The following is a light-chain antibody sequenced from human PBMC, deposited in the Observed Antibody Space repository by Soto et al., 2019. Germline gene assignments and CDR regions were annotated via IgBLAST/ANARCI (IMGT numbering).Light chain of an antibody. Sequence: IQMTQSPSTLSASVGDRVTITCRASHNIERWMAWYQQKRGRAPKLLIYKASTLKSGVPSRFSGSGSGTEFTLTISSLQPDDFETYYCQHYNSYSEALGQGTKVDI. CDR3: QHYNSYSEA. CDR1: HNIERW. V-gene: IGKV1-5*03. J-gene: IGKJ1*01. CDR2: KAS.